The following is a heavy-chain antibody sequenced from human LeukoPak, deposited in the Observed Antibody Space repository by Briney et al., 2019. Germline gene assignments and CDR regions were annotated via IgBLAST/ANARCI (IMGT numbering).Heavy chain of an antibody. D-gene: IGHD2-21*02. V-gene: IGHV4-59*01. J-gene: IGHJ1*01. CDR2: VYYSGST. CDR1: GGSISSYY. Sequence: SETLSLTCTVSGGSISSYYWSWIRQPPGKGLEWIGYVYYSGSTNYNPSLKSRVSISVDTSKNQFSLKLSSVTAADTAVYYCARYYCAGVCYYFQHWGQGTLVTVSS. CDR3: ARYYCAGVCYYFQH.